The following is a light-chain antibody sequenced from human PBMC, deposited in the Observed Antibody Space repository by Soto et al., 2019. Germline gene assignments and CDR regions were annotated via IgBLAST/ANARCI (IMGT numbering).Light chain of an antibody. CDR3: SSYTGSSTLVV. CDR2: DVS. Sequence: QSALTQPASVSGSPGQSITISCTGTSSDVGGYNYVSWYQQHPGKAPKLMIYDVSDRPSGVSNRFSGSKSGNMASLTISRIQAEDEADYYCSSYTGSSTLVVFGGGTKLTVL. CDR1: SSDVGGYNY. V-gene: IGLV2-14*01. J-gene: IGLJ2*01.